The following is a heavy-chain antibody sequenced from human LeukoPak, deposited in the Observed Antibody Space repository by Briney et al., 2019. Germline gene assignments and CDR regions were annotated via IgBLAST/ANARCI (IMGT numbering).Heavy chain of an antibody. D-gene: IGHD4-23*01. V-gene: IGHV4-34*01. CDR1: AQSFFTSN. CDR2: INHSGRT. CDR3: DRDQTTMLTLRYYIDF. Sequence: SETLSLTCAVSAQSFFTSNWTWTAQSPEKGLEWIGEINHSGRTNYNPSLKSRVTISVDTSKSPFFLKLTSVTAADKPLHYCDRDQTTMLTLRYYIDFWGQGTLVTVSA. J-gene: IGHJ4*02.